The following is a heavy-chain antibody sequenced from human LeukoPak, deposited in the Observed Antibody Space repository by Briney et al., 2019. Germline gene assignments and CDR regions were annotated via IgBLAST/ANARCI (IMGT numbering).Heavy chain of an antibody. CDR2: ISGSADNT. CDR1: GFIFDNYA. CDR3: AREVDYGDYVHFDY. V-gene: IGHV3-23*01. Sequence: SGGSLRLSCVASGFIFDNYALSWVRQAPGKGLEWVSGISGSADNTYYADSVKGRFTISRDNSKNTLYLQMNSLRAEDTAVYYCAREVDYGDYVHFDYWGQGTLVTVSS. J-gene: IGHJ4*02. D-gene: IGHD4-17*01.